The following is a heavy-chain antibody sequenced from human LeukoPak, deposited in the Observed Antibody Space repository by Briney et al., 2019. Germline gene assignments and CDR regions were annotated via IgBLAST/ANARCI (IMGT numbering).Heavy chain of an antibody. CDR1: GASISSDKW. CDR2: IYYSGST. V-gene: IGHV4-39*01. Sequence: SETLSLTCVVSGASISSDKWWTWVRQTPGKGLEWIGSIYYSGSTYYNPSLKSRVTISVDTSKNQFSLKLSSVTAADTAVYYCARHSSGWYMKYFQHWGQGTLVTVSS. CDR3: ARHSSGWYMKYFQH. D-gene: IGHD6-19*01. J-gene: IGHJ1*01.